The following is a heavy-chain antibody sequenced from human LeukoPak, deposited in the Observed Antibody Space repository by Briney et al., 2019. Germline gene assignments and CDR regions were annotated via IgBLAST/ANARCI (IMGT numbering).Heavy chain of an antibody. D-gene: IGHD6-19*01. J-gene: IGHJ5*02. CDR2: IKSKSNGGTT. CDR3: ARSLHGGSSGWYWFDP. CDR1: GFTFSNAW. Sequence: GGSLRLSCAASGFTFSNAWMNWVRQAPGKGLEWVGRIKSKSNGGTTDYAAPVKGRFSISRDDSKNTLFLQMYSLRSDDTAVYYCARSLHGGSSGWYWFDPWGQGTLVTVSS. V-gene: IGHV3-15*07.